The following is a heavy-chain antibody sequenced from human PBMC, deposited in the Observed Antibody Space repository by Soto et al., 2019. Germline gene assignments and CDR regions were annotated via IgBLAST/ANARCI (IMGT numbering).Heavy chain of an antibody. CDR3: ASGGGDGYKKPEYFQH. Sequence: GASVKVSCKASGGTFSGYAISWVRQAPGQGLEWMGGIIPIFGTANYAQKFQGRVTITADKSTSTAYMELSSLRSEDTAVYYCASGGGDGYKKPEYFQHWGQGTLVTDSS. D-gene: IGHD3-16*01. J-gene: IGHJ1*01. CDR2: IIPIFGTA. CDR1: GGTFSGYA. V-gene: IGHV1-69*06.